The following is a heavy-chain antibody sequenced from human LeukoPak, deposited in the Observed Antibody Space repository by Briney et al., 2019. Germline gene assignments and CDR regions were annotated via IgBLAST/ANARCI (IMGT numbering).Heavy chain of an antibody. Sequence: GESLKISCKASGYSFTTYWIAWVRQMPGKGLEWMGIIYPRDSDIRYSPPFQGQVTISADKSISTAYLQWNSLKASDTAMYYCARPAVAGTGDWFDPWGQGTLVTVSS. CDR2: IYPRDSDI. D-gene: IGHD6-19*01. J-gene: IGHJ5*02. V-gene: IGHV5-51*01. CDR3: ARPAVAGTGDWFDP. CDR1: GYSFTTYW.